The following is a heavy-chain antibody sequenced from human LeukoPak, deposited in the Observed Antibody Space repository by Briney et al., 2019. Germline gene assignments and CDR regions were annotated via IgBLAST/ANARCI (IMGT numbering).Heavy chain of an antibody. J-gene: IGHJ4*02. CDR1: GGSISSSSYY. V-gene: IGHV4-39*01. CDR2: IYYSGST. CDR3: ARNNRYGGNTPFDY. Sequence: SETLSLTCTVSGGSISSSSYYWGWIRQPPGKGLEWIGSIYYSGSTYYNPSLKSRVTITVDTSKNQFSLKLSSVTAADTAVYYCARNNRYGGNTPFDYWGQGTLVTVSS. D-gene: IGHD4-23*01.